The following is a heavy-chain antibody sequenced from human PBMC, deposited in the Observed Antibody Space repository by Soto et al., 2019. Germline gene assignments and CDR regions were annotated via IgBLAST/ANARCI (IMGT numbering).Heavy chain of an antibody. Sequence: SETLSLTCTVSGGSISSSSYYWGWIRQPPGKGLEWIGSIYYSGSTYYNPSLRSRMTISADTSRNQFYLDVSSVTVADTAIYYCAASGAPEGDWFDPWGQGILVTVSS. CDR1: GGSISSSSYY. V-gene: IGHV4-39*07. J-gene: IGHJ5*02. D-gene: IGHD2-8*02. CDR3: AASGAPEGDWFDP. CDR2: IYYSGST.